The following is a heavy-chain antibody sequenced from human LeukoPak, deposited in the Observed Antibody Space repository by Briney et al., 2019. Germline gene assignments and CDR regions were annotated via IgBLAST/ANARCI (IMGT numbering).Heavy chain of an antibody. D-gene: IGHD3-9*01. CDR2: IYQSGRT. V-gene: IGHV4-4*02. CDR3: ARGDATGYPDY. CDR1: GGSISSSNW. Sequence: SGTLSLTCAVSGGSISSSNWWSWVRQSPGKGLEWIGEIYQSGRTNYKPSLKSRVTISVDKSKNQLSLKLISVTAADTAVYYCARGDATGYPDYWGQGTLVTVSS. J-gene: IGHJ4*02.